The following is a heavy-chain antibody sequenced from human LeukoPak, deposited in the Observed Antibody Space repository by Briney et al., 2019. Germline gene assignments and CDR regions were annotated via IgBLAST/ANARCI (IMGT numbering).Heavy chain of an antibody. J-gene: IGHJ3*02. CDR3: AKRDPSPDAFDI. V-gene: IGHV3-23*01. CDR1: GFPFNKYG. CDR2: ISGSGGST. Sequence: GGSLGLSCAASGFPFNKYGMHRVRQAPGKGLEWVSAISGSGGSTYYADSVKGRFTISRDNSKNTLYLQMNSLRAEDTAVYYCAKRDPSPDAFDIWGQGTMVTVSS.